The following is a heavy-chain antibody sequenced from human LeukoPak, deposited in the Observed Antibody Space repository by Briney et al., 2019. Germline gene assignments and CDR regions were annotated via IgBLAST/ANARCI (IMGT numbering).Heavy chain of an antibody. V-gene: IGHV3-30*03. CDR1: GFTFSSYG. CDR2: ISYDGSNK. CDR3: AREKMYYDFWSGSKSTYFDY. Sequence: GGSLRLSCAASGFTFSSYGMHWVRQAPGKGLEWVAVISYDGSNKYYADSVKGRFTISRDNSKNTLYLQMNSLRAEDTAVYYCAREKMYYDFWSGSKSTYFDYWGQGTLVTVSS. J-gene: IGHJ4*02. D-gene: IGHD3-3*01.